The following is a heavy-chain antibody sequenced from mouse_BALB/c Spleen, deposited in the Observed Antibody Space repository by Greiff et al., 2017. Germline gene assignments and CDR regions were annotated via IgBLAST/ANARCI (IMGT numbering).Heavy chain of an antibody. V-gene: IGHV1-77*01. CDR1: GYTFTDYY. D-gene: IGHD2-4*01. CDR2: IYPGSGNT. Sequence: VKLVESGAELARPGASVKLSCKASGYTFTDYYINWVKQRTGQGLEWIGEIYPGSGNTYYNEKFKGKATLTADKSSSTAYMQLSSLTSEDSAVYFCARFLITTPFDYWGQGTTLTVSS. J-gene: IGHJ2*01. CDR3: ARFLITTPFDY.